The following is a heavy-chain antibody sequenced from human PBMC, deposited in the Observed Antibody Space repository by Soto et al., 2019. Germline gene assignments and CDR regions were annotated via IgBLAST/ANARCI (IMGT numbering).Heavy chain of an antibody. J-gene: IGHJ4*02. V-gene: IGHV3-30*18. D-gene: IGHD5-12*01. CDR2: ISYDGSNK. CDR3: AKEWMATGFDY. Sequence: QVQLVESGGGVVQPGRSLRLSCAASGVTFSSYGMHWVRQAPGKGLEWVAVISYDGSNKYYADSVKGRFTISRDNSKNTLYLQMNSLRAEDTAVYYCAKEWMATGFDYWGQGTLVTVSS. CDR1: GVTFSSYG.